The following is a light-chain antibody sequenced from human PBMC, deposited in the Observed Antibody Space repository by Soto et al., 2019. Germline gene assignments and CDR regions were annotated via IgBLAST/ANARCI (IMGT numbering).Light chain of an antibody. CDR2: GAS. J-gene: IGKJ1*01. CDR1: QSVGSN. CDR3: QKFNKWPWT. Sequence: IILTQSPVTLSVSPGERATLSCRASQSVGSNLAWYQQKPGQAPRLLIYGASTRATGVPPRFSGSGSGTEFTLTISSLQHEDFAVYYCQKFNKWPWTFGQGTKVDIK. V-gene: IGKV3-15*01.